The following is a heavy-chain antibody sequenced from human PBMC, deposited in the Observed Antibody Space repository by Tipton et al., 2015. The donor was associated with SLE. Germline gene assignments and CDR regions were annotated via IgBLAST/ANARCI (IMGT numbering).Heavy chain of an antibody. CDR2: INHSGST. CDR3: ARRSSGGGAFEI. D-gene: IGHD6-25*01. J-gene: IGHJ3*02. Sequence: TLSLTCAVYGGSFSGYYWSWIRQPPGKGLEWIGEINHSGSTNYNPSLKSRVTISVDTSKNQFSLKLSSVTAADTAVYYCARRSSGGGAFEIGGQGPMVTVSS. V-gene: IGHV4-34*01. CDR1: GGSFSGYY.